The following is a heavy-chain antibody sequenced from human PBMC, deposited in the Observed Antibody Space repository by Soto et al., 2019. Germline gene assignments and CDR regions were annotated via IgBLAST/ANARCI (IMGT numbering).Heavy chain of an antibody. CDR3: ARQGEHYDILTGYYYFDY. V-gene: IGHV3-7*03. D-gene: IGHD3-9*01. CDR1: GFTFSSYW. CDR2: IKQDGSEK. Sequence: GGSLSLSCAASGFTFSSYWMSWVRQAPGKGLEWVANIKQDGSEKYYVDSVKGRFTISRDNAKNSLYLQMNSLRAEDTAVYYCARQGEHYDILTGYYYFDYWGQGTLVTVSS. J-gene: IGHJ4*02.